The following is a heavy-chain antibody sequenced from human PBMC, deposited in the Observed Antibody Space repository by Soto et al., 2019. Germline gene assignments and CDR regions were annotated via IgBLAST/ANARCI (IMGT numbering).Heavy chain of an antibody. CDR1: GYTFAAYY. Sequence: ASVKVSCKTSGYTFAAYYIHWIRQAPGQGLEWMGWINPTSGGTVYAQNFQDRVTMTRDTSISAAYMELRRLNSDDTAVYYCARDPDYGDYWGYFFDSWGQGTPVTVSS. J-gene: IGHJ4*02. V-gene: IGHV1-2*02. CDR2: INPTSGGT. CDR3: ARDPDYGDYWGYFFDS. D-gene: IGHD4-17*01.